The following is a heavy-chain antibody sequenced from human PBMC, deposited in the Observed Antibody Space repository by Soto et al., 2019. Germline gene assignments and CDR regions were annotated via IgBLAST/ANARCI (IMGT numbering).Heavy chain of an antibody. J-gene: IGHJ3*02. V-gene: IGHV3-21*01. CDR1: GFTFSSYS. CDR3: ARDRPRGITMIVVVPLDAFDI. D-gene: IGHD3-22*01. Sequence: EVQLVESGGGLVKPGGSLRLSCAASGFTFSSYSMNWVRQAPGKGLEWVSSISSSSSYIYYADSVKGRFTISRDNAKNSLYLQMNSLRTEDTAVYYCARDRPRGITMIVVVPLDAFDIWGQGTMVTVSS. CDR2: ISSSSSYI.